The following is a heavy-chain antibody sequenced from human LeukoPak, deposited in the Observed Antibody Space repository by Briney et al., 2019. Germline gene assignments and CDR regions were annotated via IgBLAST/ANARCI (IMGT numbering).Heavy chain of an antibody. CDR2: IKQDGSEK. CDR3: ARALDITMVRGVNFDY. Sequence: AGGSLRLSCAASGLTFSNYWMSWVRQAPGKGLEWVANIKQDGSEKYYVDSVKGRFTISRENAKNSLYLQMNSLRAGDTAVYYCARALDITMVRGVNFDYWGQGTLVTVSS. D-gene: IGHD3-10*01. J-gene: IGHJ4*02. V-gene: IGHV3-7*01. CDR1: GLTFSNYW.